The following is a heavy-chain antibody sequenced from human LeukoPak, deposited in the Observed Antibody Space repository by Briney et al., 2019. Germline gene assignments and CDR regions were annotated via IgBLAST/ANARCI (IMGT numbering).Heavy chain of an antibody. V-gene: IGHV3-74*01. CDR3: AKGSATTVVTIDY. D-gene: IGHD4-23*01. J-gene: IGHJ4*02. CDR2: IASDETDT. CDR1: GFTLSNSW. Sequence: PGGSLRLSCEASGFTLSNSWMHWVRQAPGKGLVWVSRIASDETDTKYADSVKGRFTISRDNARNTLYLQMNSLRDEDTAVYYCAKGSATTVVTIDYWGQGTLVTVSS.